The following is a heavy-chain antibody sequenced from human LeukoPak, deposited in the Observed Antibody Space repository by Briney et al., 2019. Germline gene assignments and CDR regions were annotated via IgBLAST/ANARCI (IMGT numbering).Heavy chain of an antibody. Sequence: GGSLRLSCEASGSTFGSHAMYWVRQAPGKGLEWVAGIFGSGGSPHYADSVKGRFTISRDNSRNTVYLQINSLRADDTAVYYCGKTTVGYSSGQKPAWPVDYWGREPWSPSLQ. J-gene: IGHJ4*02. CDR3: GKTTVGYSSGQKPAWPVDY. V-gene: IGHV3-23*01. CDR1: GSTFGSHA. D-gene: IGHD5-18*01. CDR2: IFGSGGSP.